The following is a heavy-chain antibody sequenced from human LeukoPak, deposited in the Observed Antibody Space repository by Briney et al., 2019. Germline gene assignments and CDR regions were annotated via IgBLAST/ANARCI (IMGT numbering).Heavy chain of an antibody. CDR2: ISYDGSNK. J-gene: IGHJ4*02. CDR1: GFTFSSYA. D-gene: IGHD6-19*01. CDR3: ATDSSSFDY. Sequence: HPGGSLRLSCAASGFTFSSYAMHWVPQAPAKGLEWVAVISYDGSNKYYADSVKGRFTISRDNSKNTLYLQMNSLRAEDTAVYYCATDSSSFDYWGQGTLVTVSS. V-gene: IGHV3-30-3*01.